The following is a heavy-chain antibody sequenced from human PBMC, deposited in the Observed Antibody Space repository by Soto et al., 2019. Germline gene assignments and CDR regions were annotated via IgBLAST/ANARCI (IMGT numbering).Heavy chain of an antibody. Sequence: GGSLRLSCAASGFTFSSYAMSWVRQAPGKGLEWVSAISGSGGSTYYADSVKGRFTISRDNSKNTLYLQMNSLRAEDTAVYYCAKIGTIFGVVIGHFDYWGQGTLVTVSS. J-gene: IGHJ4*02. CDR3: AKIGTIFGVVIGHFDY. V-gene: IGHV3-23*01. D-gene: IGHD3-3*01. CDR1: GFTFSSYA. CDR2: ISGSGGST.